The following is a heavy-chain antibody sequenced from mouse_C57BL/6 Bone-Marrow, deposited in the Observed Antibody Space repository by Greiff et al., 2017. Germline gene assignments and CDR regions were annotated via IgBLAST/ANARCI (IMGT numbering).Heavy chain of an antibody. CDR1: GYTFTSYT. D-gene: IGHD2-12*01. CDR3: ARGGQDCYDGGYYFDY. CDR2: INPSSGYT. J-gene: IGHJ2*01. Sequence: VQLQQSGAELARPGASVKMSCKASGYTFTSYTMHWVKQRHGKGLEWIGYINPSSGYTKYKQKFKDKATLTADKSSSTAYMQLSSLTSEDSAVYYCARGGQDCYDGGYYFDYWGQGTTLTVSS. V-gene: IGHV1-4*01.